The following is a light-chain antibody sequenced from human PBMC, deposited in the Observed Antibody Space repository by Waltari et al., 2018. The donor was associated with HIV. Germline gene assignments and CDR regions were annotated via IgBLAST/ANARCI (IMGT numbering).Light chain of an antibody. V-gene: IGLV1-51*01. Sequence: QSVLTQPPSVSAPPGQKVTISCSGNPSNIGNNHVSWYRHVPGLAPKLLIFDNIKRPSGIPARFSGSKSDTSATLGITGLQTGDEADYYCATWDSSLSVVLFGGGTKLTVL. CDR3: ATWDSSLSVVL. J-gene: IGLJ2*01. CDR2: DNI. CDR1: PSNIGNNH.